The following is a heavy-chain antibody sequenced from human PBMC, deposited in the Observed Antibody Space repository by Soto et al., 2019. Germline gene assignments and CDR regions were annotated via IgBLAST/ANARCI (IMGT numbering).Heavy chain of an antibody. D-gene: IGHD2-15*01. Sequence: ASVKVSCKTSGYNFANFDINWVRQAPGRGLVWMGWMNPSSGETGSAQNFQGRVTMTRDISTRTFFMQLTSLTSQDTDISYSAPLAEYWNGNKCYSTFEFWGGGTQVTVSS. J-gene: IGHJ2*01. CDR1: GYNFANFD. V-gene: IGHV1-8*01. CDR2: MNPSSGET. CDR3: APLAEYWNGNKCYSTFEF.